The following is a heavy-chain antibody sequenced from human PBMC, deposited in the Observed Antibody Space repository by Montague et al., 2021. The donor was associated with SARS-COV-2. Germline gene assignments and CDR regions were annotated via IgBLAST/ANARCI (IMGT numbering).Heavy chain of an antibody. V-gene: IGHV4-61*02. CDR2: ISISGST. D-gene: IGHD6-19*01. J-gene: IGHJ4*02. CDR3: ARDIAVAGLFDY. Sequence: TLSLTCTVYGGSISSGSYYWSWIRQPAGKGLEWIGRISISGSTNYNPSLKSRVTISVDTSKNQFSLKLSPVTAADTAVYYCARDIAVAGLFDYWGQGTLVTVSS. CDR1: GGSISSGSYY.